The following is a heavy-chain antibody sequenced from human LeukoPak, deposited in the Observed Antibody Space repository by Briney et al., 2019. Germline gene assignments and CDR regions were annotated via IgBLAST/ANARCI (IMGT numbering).Heavy chain of an antibody. CDR2: IYCSGST. V-gene: IGHV4-59*02. CDR1: GGSVSGYY. CDR3: ARDREYSSSGLVWFDP. D-gene: IGHD6-6*01. J-gene: IGHJ5*02. Sequence: SETLSLTCTVSGGSVSGYYWSWIRQPPGKGPEWIGYIYCSGSTNYNPSLKSRVTISVDTSENQFSLKLTSVTAADTAVYYCARDREYSSSGLVWFDPWGHGILVTVSS.